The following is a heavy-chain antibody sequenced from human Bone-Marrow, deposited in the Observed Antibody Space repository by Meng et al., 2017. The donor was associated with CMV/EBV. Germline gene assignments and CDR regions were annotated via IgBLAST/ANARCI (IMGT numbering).Heavy chain of an antibody. D-gene: IGHD1-14*01. CDR3: ARSYRKDDAFDI. J-gene: IGHJ3*02. V-gene: IGHV1/OR15-2*01. CDR2: ISTYNGDT. CDR1: GYTFTGYY. Sequence: ASVKVSCKASGYTFTGYYMHWVRLAPGQGLEWMGWISTYNGDTNYAQKLQGRVTMTTDTSTSTVYMELSRLRSDDTAVYYCARSYRKDDAFDIWGQGTMVTVSS.